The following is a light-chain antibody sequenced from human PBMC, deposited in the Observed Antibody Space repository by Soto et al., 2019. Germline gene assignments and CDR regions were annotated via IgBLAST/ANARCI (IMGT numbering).Light chain of an antibody. J-gene: IGLJ1*01. CDR3: SSYTSNSTLYV. CDR2: EVS. Sequence: QCLLNQPACVSGSPGQSITISCTGTISDVGNYNYVSWYRQHPGKAPKLMIYEVSNRPSGFSNRFSGSKSGNTASLTISGLQAEDEADYYCSSYTSNSTLYVFGTGTKVTVL. CDR1: ISDVGNYNY. V-gene: IGLV2-14*01.